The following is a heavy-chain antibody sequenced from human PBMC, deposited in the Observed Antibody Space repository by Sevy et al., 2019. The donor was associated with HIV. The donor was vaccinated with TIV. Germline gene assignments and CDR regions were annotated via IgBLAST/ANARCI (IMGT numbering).Heavy chain of an antibody. D-gene: IGHD2-15*01. CDR3: ARDFCSGGSCYSAFVY. CDR2: VNTASGDT. Sequence: ASVKVSCRGSGYTFNNYIIYWVRQAPGQSLEWMGWVNTASGDTKYSQKFQGRLIITTDTSARTVYMELNSLRSEDTAFYFCARDFCSGGSCYSAFVYCGQGTLVTVSS. V-gene: IGHV1-3*04. J-gene: IGHJ4*02. CDR1: GYTFNNYI.